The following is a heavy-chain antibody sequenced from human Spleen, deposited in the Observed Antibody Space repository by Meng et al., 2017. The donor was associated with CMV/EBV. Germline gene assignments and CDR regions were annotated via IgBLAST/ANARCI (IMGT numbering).Heavy chain of an antibody. D-gene: IGHD3/OR15-3a*01. CDR1: GYTFTSYG. CDR3: ATGGTGPDY. J-gene: IGHJ4*02. CDR2: ISTDYGNT. Sequence: SVKVSCKASGYTFTSYGISWVRQAPGQGLEWMGWISTDYGNTNNAQKFQGRVTVTTDTSTSTAYMELRSLRSDDTAVYYCATGGTGPDYWGQGTLVTVSS. V-gene: IGHV1-18*01.